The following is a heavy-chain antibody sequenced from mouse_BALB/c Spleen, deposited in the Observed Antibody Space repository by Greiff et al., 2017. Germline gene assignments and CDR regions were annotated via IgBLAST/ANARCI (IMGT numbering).Heavy chain of an antibody. CDR2: ISSGGST. D-gene: IGHD1-2*01. J-gene: IGHJ2*01. Sequence: EVMLVESGGGLVKPGGSLKLSCAASGFTFSSYAMSWVRQTPEKRLEWVASISSGGSTYYPDSVKGRFTISRDNARNILYLQMSSLRSEDTAMYYCARGIHYYGYFDYWGQGTTLTVSS. CDR3: ARGIHYYGYFDY. V-gene: IGHV5-6-5*01. CDR1: GFTFSSYA.